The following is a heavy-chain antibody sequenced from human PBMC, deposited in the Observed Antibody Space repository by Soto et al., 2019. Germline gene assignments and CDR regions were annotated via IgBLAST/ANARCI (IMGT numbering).Heavy chain of an antibody. CDR2: ISGSGGST. CDR3: AKETYHEAGGGYDYYYYYGMDV. Sequence: HPGGSLRLSCAASGFTFSSYAMSWVRQAPGKGLEWVSAISGSGGSTYYADSVKGRFTISRDNSKNTLYLQMNSLRAEDTAVYYCAKETYHEAGGGYDYYYYYGMDVWGQGTTVTVSS. V-gene: IGHV3-23*01. CDR1: GFTFSSYA. J-gene: IGHJ6*02. D-gene: IGHD5-12*01.